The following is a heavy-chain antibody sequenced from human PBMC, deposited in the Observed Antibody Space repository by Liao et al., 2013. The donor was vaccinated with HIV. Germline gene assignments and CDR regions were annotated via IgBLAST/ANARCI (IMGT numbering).Heavy chain of an antibody. V-gene: IGHV4-30-2*01. CDR1: GGSISSGGYS. D-gene: IGHD2-15*01. CDR3: ARLRIGFYYYYYMDV. J-gene: IGHJ6*03. Sequence: QLQLQESGSRLVKPSQTLSLTCAVSGGSISSGGYSWSWIRQPPGKGLEWIGYIYHSGSTYYNPSLKSRVTISLDRSKNQFSLKLSSVTAADTAVYYCARLRIGFYYYYYMDVWGKGTTVTVSS. CDR2: IYHSGST.